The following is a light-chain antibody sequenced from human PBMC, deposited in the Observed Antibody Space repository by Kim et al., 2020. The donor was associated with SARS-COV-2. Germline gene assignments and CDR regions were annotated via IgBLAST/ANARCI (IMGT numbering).Light chain of an antibody. CDR3: QHYDSYPYT. Sequence: SAPVGDSVPISCRASQRISDWFAWYQQKPGKAPNLLIYKASTLESGVPSRFSGIGSGTEFSLTISSLQPDDFATYYCQHYDSYPYTFGQGAKLEI. V-gene: IGKV1-5*03. CDR2: KAS. CDR1: QRISDW. J-gene: IGKJ2*01.